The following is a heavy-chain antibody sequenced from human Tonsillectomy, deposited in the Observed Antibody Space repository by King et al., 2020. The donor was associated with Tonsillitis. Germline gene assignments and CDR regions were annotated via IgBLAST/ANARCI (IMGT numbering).Heavy chain of an antibody. Sequence: VQLVESGGGLVQPGGSLRLSCAASGFTFSSYWMHWARQAPGKGLVWVSRIKSDVSSTSYADSVKGRFTISRDNAKNTLYLQMNSLRAADTAVYYCAALTTTPPVVPAPSGYFDYWGQGTLAT. CDR3: AALTTTPPVVPAPSGYFDY. D-gene: IGHD2-2*01. J-gene: IGHJ4*02. CDR1: GFTFSSYW. V-gene: IGHV3-74*01. CDR2: IKSDVSST.